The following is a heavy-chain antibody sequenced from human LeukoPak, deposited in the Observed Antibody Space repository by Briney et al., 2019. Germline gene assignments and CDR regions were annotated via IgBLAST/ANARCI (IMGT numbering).Heavy chain of an antibody. Sequence: SETLSLTCTVSGGSISSYYWSWIRQPPGKGLEWIGYIYYSGSTNYNPSLKSRVTISVDTSKNQFSLKLSSVTAADTAVYYCAREKGYCSSTSCYNLSAFDYWGQGTLVTVSS. D-gene: IGHD2-2*02. CDR2: IYYSGST. CDR3: AREKGYCSSTSCYNLSAFDY. J-gene: IGHJ4*02. CDR1: GGSISSYY. V-gene: IGHV4-59*12.